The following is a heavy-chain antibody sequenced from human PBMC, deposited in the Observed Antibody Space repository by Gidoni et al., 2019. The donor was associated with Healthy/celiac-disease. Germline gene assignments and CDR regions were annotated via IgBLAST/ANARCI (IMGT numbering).Heavy chain of an antibody. J-gene: IGHJ3*02. CDR1: GFTFSSYG. CDR2: IWYDGSNK. D-gene: IGHD4-17*01. V-gene: IGHV3-33*01. CDR3: ARDRGYGDYVDAFDI. Sequence: QVQLVESGGGVVQPGRSLRLSCAASGFTFSSYGMHWVRQAPGKGLEWVAVIWYDGSNKYYADSAKGRFTISRDNSKNTLYLQMNSLRAEDTAVYYCARDRGYGDYVDAFDIWGQGTMVTVSS.